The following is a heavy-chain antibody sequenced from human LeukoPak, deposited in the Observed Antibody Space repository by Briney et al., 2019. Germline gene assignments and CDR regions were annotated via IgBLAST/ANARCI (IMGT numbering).Heavy chain of an antibody. D-gene: IGHD4-23*01. CDR1: AFTFSSYW. V-gene: IGHV3-7*01. Sequence: GGSLRLSCEASAFTFSSYWMSWVRQAPGKGLEWVANIKEDGSEINYVDSVKGRFTISRDNAKNSLFLQMNSLRVEDTAVYYCAKDRGYSSFDYWGQGTLVTVSS. CDR3: AKDRGYSSFDY. J-gene: IGHJ4*02. CDR2: IKEDGSEI.